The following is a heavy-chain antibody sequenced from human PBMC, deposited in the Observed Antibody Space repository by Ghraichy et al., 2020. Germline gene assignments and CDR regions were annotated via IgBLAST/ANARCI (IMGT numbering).Heavy chain of an antibody. CDR3: ARRLIYYYDSSGYYYDGGVVDY. Sequence: SQTLSLTCTVSGGSISSSSYYWGWIRQPPGKGLEWIGSIYYSGSTYYNPSLKSRVTISVDTSKNQFSLKLSSVTAADTAVYYCARRLIYYYDSSGYYYDGGVVDYWGQGTLVTVSS. V-gene: IGHV4-39*01. D-gene: IGHD3-22*01. CDR1: GGSISSSSYY. CDR2: IYYSGST. J-gene: IGHJ4*02.